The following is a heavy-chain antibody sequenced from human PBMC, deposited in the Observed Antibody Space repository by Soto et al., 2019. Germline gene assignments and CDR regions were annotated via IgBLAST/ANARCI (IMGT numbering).Heavy chain of an antibody. Sequence: QVQLQESGPGLVKPSQTLSLTCTVSGGSISSGGYYWSWIRQHPGKGLEWIGYIYYSGSTYYNPSLKSRVIISVDTSKNQFSLKLSSVTAADTAVYYCARREIRDTDAFDIWGQGTMVTVSS. D-gene: IGHD5-18*01. V-gene: IGHV4-31*03. J-gene: IGHJ3*02. CDR1: GGSISSGGYY. CDR3: ARREIRDTDAFDI. CDR2: IYYSGST.